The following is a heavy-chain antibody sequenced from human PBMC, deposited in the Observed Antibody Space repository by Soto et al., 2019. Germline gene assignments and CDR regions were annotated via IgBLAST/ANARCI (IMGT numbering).Heavy chain of an antibody. J-gene: IGHJ3*02. CDR1: GFTVSSNY. D-gene: IGHD7-27*01. CDR3: ARDRTGIACDI. CDR2: IYSGGST. V-gene: IGHV3-66*01. Sequence: EVQLVESGGGLVQPGGSLRLSCAASGFTVSSNYMSWVRQAPGKGLEWVSVIYSGGSTYDADSVKGRFTISRDNSKNTRYLQMNSLRAEDTAVYYCARDRTGIACDIWGQGTMVAVSS.